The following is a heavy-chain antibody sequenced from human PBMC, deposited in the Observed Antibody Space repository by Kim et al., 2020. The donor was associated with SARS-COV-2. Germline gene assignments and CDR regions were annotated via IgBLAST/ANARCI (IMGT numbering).Heavy chain of an antibody. Sequence: GGSLRLSCAASGVTFSDAWMSWVRQAPGKGLEWVGLIKSKTDGGTTHYAAPVKGRFTLSRDDSKEMMFLQMNRLKTEDTAVYYCSTNLVGGQGTLVTVSS. J-gene: IGHJ4*02. CDR3: STNLV. V-gene: IGHV3-15*01. CDR2: IKSKTDGGTT. CDR1: GVTFSDAW. D-gene: IGHD6-6*01.